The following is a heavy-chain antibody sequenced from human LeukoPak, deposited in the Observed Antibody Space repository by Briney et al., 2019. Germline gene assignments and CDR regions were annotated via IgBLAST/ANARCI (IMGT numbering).Heavy chain of an antibody. CDR2: IYYSGST. Sequence: SSETLSLTCTVSGGSISSGDYYWSWIRQPPGKGLEWIGYIYYSGSTYYNPSLKSRVTISVDRSKNQFSLKLSSVTAADTAVYYCARDIAAAGTFDYWGQGTLVTVSS. J-gene: IGHJ4*02. CDR3: ARDIAAAGTFDY. V-gene: IGHV4-30-4*08. D-gene: IGHD6-13*01. CDR1: GGSISSGDYY.